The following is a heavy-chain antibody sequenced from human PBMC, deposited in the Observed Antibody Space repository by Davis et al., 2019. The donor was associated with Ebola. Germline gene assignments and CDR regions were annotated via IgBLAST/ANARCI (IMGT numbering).Heavy chain of an antibody. J-gene: IGHJ4*02. Sequence: GGSLRLSCEASGFTFSSYWMSWVRQAPGKGLEWVGRIKSKTDGGTTDYAAPVKGRFTISRDDSKNTLYLQMNSLRAEDTAVYYCARYSSSLLDYWGQGTLVTVSS. CDR3: ARYSSSLLDY. CDR2: IKSKTDGGTT. V-gene: IGHV3-15*01. D-gene: IGHD6-6*01. CDR1: GFTFSSYW.